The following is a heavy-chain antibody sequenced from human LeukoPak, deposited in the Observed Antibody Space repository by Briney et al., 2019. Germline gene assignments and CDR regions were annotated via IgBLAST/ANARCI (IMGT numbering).Heavy chain of an antibody. CDR1: GSIFTTYW. D-gene: IGHD4-17*01. V-gene: IGHV5-51*01. CDR3: ARVDYGPDY. Sequence: PGASLKICCRGSGSIFTTYWIGWVRQLPGKGLEWMGIIYPGDSDTRYTPSFQGQVTMSADKSINTAYLQWSSLKASDTAMYYCARVDYGPDYWGQGTLVTVSS. J-gene: IGHJ4*02. CDR2: IYPGDSDT.